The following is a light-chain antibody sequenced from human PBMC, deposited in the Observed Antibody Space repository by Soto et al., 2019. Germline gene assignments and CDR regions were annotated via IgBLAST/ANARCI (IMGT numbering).Light chain of an antibody. CDR1: QSGSSN. J-gene: IGKJ1*01. CDR2: GAS. Sequence: EIVMTQSPATLSVSPGERATLSCRASQSGSSNLAWYQQKPGQAPRLLIYGASTRATGIPARFSGSGSGTEFTLTISSLQSEDFAVYYCQQYNNWPPRGTFGQGTKVEIK. V-gene: IGKV3-15*01. CDR3: QQYNNWPPRGT.